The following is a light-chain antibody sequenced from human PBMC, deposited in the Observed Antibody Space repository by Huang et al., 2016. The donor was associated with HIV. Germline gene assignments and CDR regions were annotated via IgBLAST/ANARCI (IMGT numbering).Light chain of an antibody. CDR2: WAY. CDR3: QQYYDSPPYT. J-gene: IGKJ2*01. V-gene: IGKV4-1*01. CDR1: QTVLYSSHNRNY. Sequence: DLVMTQSPDSLAVALGGRATIQCKASQTVLYSSHNRNYLAWSQQKPGQPPKLLIYWAYTREAGVPDRFSGSWSGTDFTLTISNLQAEDVAVYYCQQYYDSPPYTCGQGTKLEI.